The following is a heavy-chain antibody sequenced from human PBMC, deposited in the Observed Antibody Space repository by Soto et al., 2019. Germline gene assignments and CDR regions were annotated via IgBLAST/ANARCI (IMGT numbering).Heavy chain of an antibody. CDR2: IYYSGST. J-gene: IGHJ4*02. CDR3: ARLPGGYFDY. CDR1: GGSISSYY. Sequence: ETLSLTCTVSGGSISSYYWSWIRQPPGKGREWIGYIYYSGSTNYNPPPKSRVTISVNTSKNQFSLKLSSVTAADPAVYYCARLPGGYFDYWGQGTLVTVSS. D-gene: IGHD3-16*01. V-gene: IGHV4-59*08.